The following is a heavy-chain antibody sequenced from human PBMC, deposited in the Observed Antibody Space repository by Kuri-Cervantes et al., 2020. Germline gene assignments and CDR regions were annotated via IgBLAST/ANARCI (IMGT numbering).Heavy chain of an antibody. CDR1: GFTFGDYA. V-gene: IGHV3-30-3*02. Sequence: GESLKISCTASGFTFGDYAMSWFRQAPGKGLEWVAVISYDGSNKYYADSVKGRFTISRDNSKNTLYLQMNSLRAEDTAVYYCAKGDGTYYDYVWGSYRQDYFDYWGQGTLVTVSS. CDR2: ISYDGSNK. CDR3: AKGDGTYYDYVWGSYRQDYFDY. D-gene: IGHD3-16*02. J-gene: IGHJ4*02.